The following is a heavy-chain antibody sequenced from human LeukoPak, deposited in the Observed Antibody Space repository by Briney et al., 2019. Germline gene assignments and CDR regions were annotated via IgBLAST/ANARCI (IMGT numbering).Heavy chain of an antibody. J-gene: IGHJ4*02. CDR1: GYTFTGYY. CDR2: INPNSGGT. CDR3: ASTSYYDYVWGSYRLLG. V-gene: IGHV1-2*02. D-gene: IGHD3-16*02. Sequence: ASVKVSCKASGYTFTGYYMHWVRQAPGQGLEWMGWINPNSGGTNYAQKFQGRVTMTRDTSISTAYMELSRLRSDDTAVYYCASTSYYDYVWGSYRLLGWGQGTLVTVSS.